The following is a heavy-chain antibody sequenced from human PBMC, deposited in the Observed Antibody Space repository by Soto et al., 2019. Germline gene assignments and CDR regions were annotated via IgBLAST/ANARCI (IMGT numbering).Heavy chain of an antibody. CDR3: ARGQRFSDSFDP. D-gene: IGHD3-3*01. V-gene: IGHV4-4*07. J-gene: IGHJ5*02. CDR1: GGAISGYY. CDR2: IYSSGGT. Sequence: QVQLQESGPGLVKPSETLSLTCTVSGGAISGYYWTWIRQPAGKGLVWIGRIYSSGGTKYNPSLKSRVTMSLDTSKNQFSRRLSSVTAADTAVYYCARGQRFSDSFDPWGQGTLVTVSS.